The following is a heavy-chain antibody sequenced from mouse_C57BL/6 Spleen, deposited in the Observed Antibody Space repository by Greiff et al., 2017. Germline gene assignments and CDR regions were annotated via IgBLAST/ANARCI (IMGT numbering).Heavy chain of an antibody. CDR1: GYTFTSYW. J-gene: IGHJ2*01. CDR2: IYPGSGST. CDR3: ARGRSFDY. V-gene: IGHV1-55*01. Sequence: VQLQQSGAELVKPGASVKMSCTASGYTFTSYWITWVKQRPGQGLEWVGDIYPGSGSTNYNEKFKSKATLTVDTSSSTAYMQLSSLTSEDSAVYYCARGRSFDYWGQGTTLTVSS.